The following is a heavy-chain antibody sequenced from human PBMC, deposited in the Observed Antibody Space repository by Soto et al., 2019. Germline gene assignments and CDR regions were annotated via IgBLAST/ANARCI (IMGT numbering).Heavy chain of an antibody. V-gene: IGHV4-39*01. J-gene: IGHJ3*02. CDR1: GGSISSSSYY. CDR2: IYYSGST. CDR3: ARQLTGSGGSGSYYDDAFDI. Sequence: QLQLQESGPGLVKPSETLSLTCTVSGGSISSSSYYWGWIRQPPGKGLEWIGSIYYSGSTYYNPSLKSRVTISVDTSKNQFSLKLSSVTAADTAVYYCARQLTGSGGSGSYYDDAFDIWGQGTMVTVSS. D-gene: IGHD3-10*01.